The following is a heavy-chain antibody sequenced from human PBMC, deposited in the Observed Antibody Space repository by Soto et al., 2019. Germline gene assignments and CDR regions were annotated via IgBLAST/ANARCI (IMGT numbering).Heavy chain of an antibody. D-gene: IGHD3-10*01. J-gene: IGHJ4*02. Sequence: QVQLQESGPGLVKPSQTLSLTCTVSGGSISSGGYYWSGIRQHPGKGLEWIGYIYYSGSTYYNPSLKSRVTISVDTSKNQFSLKLSSVTAAYTAVYYCARAPKTFYYGSGTDSASFDYWGQGTLVTVSS. V-gene: IGHV4-31*03. CDR2: IYYSGST. CDR3: ARAPKTFYYGSGTDSASFDY. CDR1: GGSISSGGYY.